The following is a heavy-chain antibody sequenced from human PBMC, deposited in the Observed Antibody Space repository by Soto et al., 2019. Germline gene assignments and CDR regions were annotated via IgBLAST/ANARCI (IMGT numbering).Heavy chain of an antibody. J-gene: IGHJ3*02. Sequence: GGSLRLSCAASGFTFSSYAMHWVRQAPGKGLEWVAVISYDGSNKYYADSVKGRFTISRDNSKNTLYLQMNSLRAEDTAVYYCAREYSSSWYLPEVGAFDIWGQGTMVTVSS. CDR1: GFTFSSYA. CDR2: ISYDGSNK. V-gene: IGHV3-30-3*01. CDR3: AREYSSSWYLPEVGAFDI. D-gene: IGHD6-13*01.